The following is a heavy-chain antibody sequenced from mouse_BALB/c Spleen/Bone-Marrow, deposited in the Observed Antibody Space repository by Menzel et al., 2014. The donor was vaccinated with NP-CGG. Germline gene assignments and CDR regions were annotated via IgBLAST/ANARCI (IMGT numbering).Heavy chain of an antibody. D-gene: IGHD2-1*01. CDR2: IISGGSYT. J-gene: IGHJ2*01. Sequence: EVKLVESGGGLVEPGGSLKLSCAASGFTFTTYTMSWVRQTPEKRLEWVATIISGGSYTYYPDSVKGRFTASRDNAKNTLYLQMSSLKYEDTAMYYCTRAPYDNSYFDYWGQGTTLTVSS. CDR1: GFTFTTYT. CDR3: TRAPYDNSYFDY. V-gene: IGHV5-6-4*01.